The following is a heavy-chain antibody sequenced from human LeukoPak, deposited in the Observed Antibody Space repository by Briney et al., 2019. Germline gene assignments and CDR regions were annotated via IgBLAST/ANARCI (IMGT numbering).Heavy chain of an antibody. V-gene: IGHV3-15*01. CDR3: TTRGSDSGCPFF. Sequence: GGCMRLSCAAIRFPCINAWLGSVRQAPGNWLEWVGRIKSKTAGGTTDYAAPVKGRFTISRDDSKNTLYLEMNSLKTEDTAVYYCTTRGSDSGCPFFWGQGTLVTVSS. CDR1: RFPCINAW. D-gene: IGHD3-10*01. J-gene: IGHJ4*02. CDR2: IKSKTAGGTT.